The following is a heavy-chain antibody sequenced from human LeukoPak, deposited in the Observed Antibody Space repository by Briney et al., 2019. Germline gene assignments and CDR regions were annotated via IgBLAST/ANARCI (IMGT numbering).Heavy chain of an antibody. CDR2: IWYDGSNI. CDR1: GISFSSHG. Sequence: QPGTSLRLSCAASGISFSSHGMHWVRQAPGKGLEWVAVIWYDGSNIYYADSVKGRFTISRDNAKNSLYLQMNSLRAEDTAVYYCARIAAADNGMDVWGQGTTVTVSS. CDR3: ARIAAADNGMDV. D-gene: IGHD6-13*01. V-gene: IGHV3-33*01. J-gene: IGHJ6*02.